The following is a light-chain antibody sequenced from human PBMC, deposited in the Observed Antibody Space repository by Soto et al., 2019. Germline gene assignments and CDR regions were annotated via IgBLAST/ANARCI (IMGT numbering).Light chain of an antibody. CDR2: GNS. CDR3: QSYDSSLSGWV. V-gene: IGLV1-40*01. Sequence: QSVLTQPPSVSGAPGQRVTISCTGSSSNIGAGYNVHWYQQLPGTAPKLLLYGNSNRPSGVPDRFSGSKSGTSASLAITGLQAEDDADYYCQSYDSSLSGWVFGGGTKLTVL. J-gene: IGLJ3*02. CDR1: SSNIGAGYN.